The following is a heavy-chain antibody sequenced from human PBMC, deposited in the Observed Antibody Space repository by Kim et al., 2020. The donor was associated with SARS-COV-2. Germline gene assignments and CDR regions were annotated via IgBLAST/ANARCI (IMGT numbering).Heavy chain of an antibody. D-gene: IGHD4-17*01. CDR3: ARDDYGDYDARYYYYGMDV. V-gene: IGHV3-74*01. J-gene: IGHJ6*02. Sequence: RFTIARDNAKNTLYLQMNSLRAEDTAVYYCARDDYGDYDARYYYYGMDVWGQGTTVTVSS.